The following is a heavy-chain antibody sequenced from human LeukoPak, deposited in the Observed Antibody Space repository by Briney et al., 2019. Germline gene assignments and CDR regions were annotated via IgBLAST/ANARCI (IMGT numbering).Heavy chain of an antibody. CDR2: ISAYNGNT. V-gene: IGHV1-18*01. D-gene: IGHD3-3*01. CDR3: ARFGRGAIWSVTADAFDI. CDR1: GYTFSSYG. J-gene: IGHJ3*02. Sequence: GASVKVSCKASGYTFSSYGFSWVRQAPGQGLEWMGWISAYNGNTNYAQKLQGRVTMTTDTSTSTAYMELRSLRSDDTAVYYCARFGRGAIWSVTADAFDIWGQGTMVTVSS.